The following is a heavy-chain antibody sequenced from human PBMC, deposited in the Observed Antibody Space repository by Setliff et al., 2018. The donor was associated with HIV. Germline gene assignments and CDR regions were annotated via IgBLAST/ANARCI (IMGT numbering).Heavy chain of an antibody. CDR1: GFTFDDYT. CDR2: ISWDGGST. J-gene: IGHJ1*01. V-gene: IGHV3-43*01. Sequence: GGSLRLSCAASGFTFDDYTMHWVRQAPGKGLEWVSLISWDGGSTLYADSVKGRFTISRDNSKNSLYLQMNSLRAEDTALYYCAKEKNYYDSSGHCYVGYFQHWGQGTLVTVSS. D-gene: IGHD3-22*01. CDR3: AKEKNYYDSSGHCYVGYFQH.